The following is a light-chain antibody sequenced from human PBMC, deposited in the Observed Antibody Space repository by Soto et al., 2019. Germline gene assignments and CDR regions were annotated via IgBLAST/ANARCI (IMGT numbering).Light chain of an antibody. J-gene: IGLJ1*01. CDR1: SSDVGSYSL. Sequence: QSGLTQPASVSGSPGQSITISCTGTSSDVGSYSLFSWYQQQPGTAPQLMIYDVTKRPSGLSNRFSCSKSGNTASLTTSVLQAEDEGDYYCCSYAGYSTYVFGTGTKLTVL. CDR2: DVT. V-gene: IGLV2-23*02. CDR3: CSYAGYSTYV.